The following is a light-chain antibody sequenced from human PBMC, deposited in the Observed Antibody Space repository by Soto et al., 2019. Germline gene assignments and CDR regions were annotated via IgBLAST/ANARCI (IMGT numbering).Light chain of an antibody. CDR1: PSVTNY. J-gene: IGKJ5*01. Sequence: EIVLTQSPATLSLSPGERATLSCRASPSVTNYLAWYQQKPGQPPRLLIYGAFNRAADIPARFSGSGSGTDFPLTISRLEPEDSAVYYCQQRNIWPPVTFGQGTRLEIK. V-gene: IGKV3-11*01. CDR3: QQRNIWPPVT. CDR2: GAF.